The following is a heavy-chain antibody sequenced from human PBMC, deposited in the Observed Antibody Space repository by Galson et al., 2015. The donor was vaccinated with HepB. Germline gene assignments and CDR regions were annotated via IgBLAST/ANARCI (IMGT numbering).Heavy chain of an antibody. V-gene: IGHV1-46*01. CDR3: ARRITGTTGGMDV. CDR2: INRSGGST. CDR1: GYTFTSYY. D-gene: IGHD1-20*01. Sequence: SVKVSCKASGYTFTSYYIHWVRQAPGQGLEWMGIINRSGGSTSYAQKFQGRVTMTRDTSTSTVYMELSSLRSEDTAVYYCARRITGTTGGMDVWGQGTTVTVSS. J-gene: IGHJ6*02.